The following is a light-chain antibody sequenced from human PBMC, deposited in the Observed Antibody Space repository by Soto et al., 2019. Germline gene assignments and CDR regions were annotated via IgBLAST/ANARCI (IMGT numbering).Light chain of an antibody. J-gene: IGLJ2*01. CDR3: CSYAGSNTLV. CDR1: IRDIGGYNF. V-gene: IGLV2-11*01. Sequence: QSALTQPRSVSGSPGQSITISCSGTIRDIGGYNFISWYQQHPGTAPKIIIYDVSKRPSGVPDRFSGSTSGNTASLTISGLQAEDDAFYYCCSYAGSNTLVFGGGTKVTAL. CDR2: DVS.